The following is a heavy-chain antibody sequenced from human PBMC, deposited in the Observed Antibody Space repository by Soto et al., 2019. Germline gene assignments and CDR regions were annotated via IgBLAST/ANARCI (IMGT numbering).Heavy chain of an antibody. V-gene: IGHV3-21*01. CDR3: ARDPSEITIFGVVGMDV. CDR1: GFTFSSYS. Sequence: NPGGSLSLSCAASGFTFSSYSMNWVRRAPGKGLEWVSSISSSSSYIYYADSVKGRFTISRDNAKNSLYLQMNSLRAEDTAVYYCARDPSEITIFGVVGMDVWGQGTTVTVSS. J-gene: IGHJ6*02. CDR2: ISSSSSYI. D-gene: IGHD3-3*01.